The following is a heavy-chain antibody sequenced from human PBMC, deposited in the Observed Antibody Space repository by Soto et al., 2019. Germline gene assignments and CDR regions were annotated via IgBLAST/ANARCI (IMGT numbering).Heavy chain of an antibody. D-gene: IGHD6-19*01. V-gene: IGHV3-33*01. Sequence: QVQLVESGGGVVQPGRSLRLSCAASGFTFSSYGMHWVRQAPGKGLEWVAVIRYDGSNKYYADSVKGRFTISRDNSKNTLYLQMNSLRAEDTAVYYCARDLIAVAGTGLDYWGQGTLVTVSS. CDR1: GFTFSSYG. J-gene: IGHJ4*02. CDR2: IRYDGSNK. CDR3: ARDLIAVAGTGLDY.